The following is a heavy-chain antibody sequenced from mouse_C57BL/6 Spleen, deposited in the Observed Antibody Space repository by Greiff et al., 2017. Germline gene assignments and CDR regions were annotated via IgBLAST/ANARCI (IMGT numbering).Heavy chain of an antibody. CDR3: ARRRSITTVVADY. Sequence: EVQLQQSGPELVKPGASVKISCKASGYTFTDYYMNWVKQSHGKSLEWIGDINPNNGGTSYNQKFKGKATWTVDKSSSTAYMELRSLTSEDSAVYYCARRRSITTVVADYWGQGTTLTVSS. J-gene: IGHJ2*01. CDR2: INPNNGGT. V-gene: IGHV1-26*01. CDR1: GYTFTDYY. D-gene: IGHD1-1*01.